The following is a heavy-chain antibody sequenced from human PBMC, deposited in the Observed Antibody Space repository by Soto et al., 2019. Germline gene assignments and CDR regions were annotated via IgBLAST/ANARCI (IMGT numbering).Heavy chain of an antibody. CDR2: IRARGSTT. V-gene: IGHV3-23*01. Sequence: GSLRPACAASGFTFNNYAMSWFRQSPGKGMGWVGGIRARGSTTFYADSVKGRFTLSRDLSKNTLSLQMDSVRAKDTAVYFYEKDLNVNYVAVFAFWGPGTMATAS. CDR3: EKDLNVNYVAVFAF. CDR1: GFTFNNYA. J-gene: IGHJ3*01. D-gene: IGHD2-15*01.